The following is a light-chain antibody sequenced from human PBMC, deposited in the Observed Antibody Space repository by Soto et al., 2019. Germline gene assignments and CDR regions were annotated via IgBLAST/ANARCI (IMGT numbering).Light chain of an antibody. CDR3: SSYTSSSTYV. V-gene: IGLV2-14*01. J-gene: IGLJ1*01. Sequence: QSVLTKPASLSGSPGQSITISCTGTISDVGGYTYVSWYQHHPGKAPKLMIYEVSNRPSGVSNRFSGSKSGNTASLTISGLQAEDEADYYCSSYTSSSTYVFGTGTKVTVL. CDR2: EVS. CDR1: ISDVGGYTY.